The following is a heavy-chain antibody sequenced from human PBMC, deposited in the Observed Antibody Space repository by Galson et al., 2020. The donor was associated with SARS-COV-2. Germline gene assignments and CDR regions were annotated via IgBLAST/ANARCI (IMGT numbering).Heavy chain of an antibody. CDR1: GGSISTNY. Sequence: SETLSLTCTVSGGSISTNYWTWIRQPPGKGLEWLGYIYFSGSTNYNPSLKSRVTISVDTSKNQFSLKLNSVTAADSATYYCARLPWIELWLRGWYFDLWGRGTLVTVSS. V-gene: IGHV4-59*01. CDR3: ARLPWIELWLRGWYFDL. D-gene: IGHD5-18*01. CDR2: IYFSGST. J-gene: IGHJ2*01.